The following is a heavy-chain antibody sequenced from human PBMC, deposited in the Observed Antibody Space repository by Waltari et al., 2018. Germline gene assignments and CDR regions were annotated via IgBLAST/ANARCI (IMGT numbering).Heavy chain of an antibody. CDR3: ARDDWNYEYYYYGMDV. CDR1: GFTFSSYS. CDR2: ISSSSSTI. D-gene: IGHD1-7*01. Sequence: EVQLVESGGGLVQPGGSLRLSCAASGFTFSSYSMTGVRQAPGKGLEWVSYISSSSSTIYYADSVKGRFTISRDNAKNSLYLQMNSLRAEDTAVYYCARDDWNYEYYYYGMDVWGQGTTVTVSS. V-gene: IGHV3-48*01. J-gene: IGHJ6*02.